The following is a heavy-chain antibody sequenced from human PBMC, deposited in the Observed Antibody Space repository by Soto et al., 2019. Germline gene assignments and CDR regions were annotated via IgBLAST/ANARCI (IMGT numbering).Heavy chain of an antibody. V-gene: IGHV4-59*01. CDR3: ARAHGSGDYYGMDV. CDR2: IYYSGST. D-gene: IGHD3-10*01. Sequence: ETLSLTFTVSGCSISSYYWSLIRQPPGKGLEWIGYIYYSGSTNYNPSLKSRVTISVDTSKNQFSLKLSSVTAADTAVYYCARAHGSGDYYGMDVWGQGTTVTVSS. J-gene: IGHJ6*02. CDR1: GCSISSYY.